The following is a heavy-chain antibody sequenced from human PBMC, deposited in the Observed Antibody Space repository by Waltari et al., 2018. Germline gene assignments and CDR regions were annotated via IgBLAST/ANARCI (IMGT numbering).Heavy chain of an antibody. CDR1: GFTFGDYA. CDR2: IRSKAYGGTT. D-gene: IGHD3-16*01. CDR3: TRDLARTRGRYYFDY. V-gene: IGHV3-49*03. J-gene: IGHJ4*02. Sequence: VQLVESAGGLVQPGRSLILSCTASGFTFGDYAMSCFRQAPGKGLEWVGFIRSKAYGGTTEYAASVKGRFTISRDDSKSIAYLQMNSLKTEDTAVYYCTRDLARTRGRYYFDYWGQGTLVTVSS.